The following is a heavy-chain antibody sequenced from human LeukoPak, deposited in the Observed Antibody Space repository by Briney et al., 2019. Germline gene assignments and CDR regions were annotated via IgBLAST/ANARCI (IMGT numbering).Heavy chain of an antibody. CDR1: GGTFSSYA. D-gene: IGHD3-10*01. V-gene: IGHV1-69*05. J-gene: IGHJ4*02. Sequence: SVKVSCKASGGTFSSYAISWVRQAPGQGLEWMGRIIPIFGTANYAQKFQGRVTITTDESTSTAYMELSSLRSEDTAVYYCARGHYYGSGSYIYWGQGTLVTVSS. CDR2: IIPIFGTA. CDR3: ARGHYYGSGSYIY.